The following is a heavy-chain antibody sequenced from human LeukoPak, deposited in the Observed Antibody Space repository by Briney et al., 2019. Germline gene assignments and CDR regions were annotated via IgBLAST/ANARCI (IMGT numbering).Heavy chain of an antibody. D-gene: IGHD2-21*01. CDR1: GFTFSSYG. CDR3: AKVLSADHGAYCGGDCYPNDAFDI. J-gene: IGHJ3*02. CDR2: IRYDGSNK. V-gene: IGHV3-30*02. Sequence: GGSLRLSCAASGFTFSSYGMHWVRQAPGKGLEWVAFIRYDGSNKYYADSVKGRFTISRDNSKNTLYLQMNSLRAEDTAVYYCAKVLSADHGAYCGGDCYPNDAFDIWGQGTMVTVSS.